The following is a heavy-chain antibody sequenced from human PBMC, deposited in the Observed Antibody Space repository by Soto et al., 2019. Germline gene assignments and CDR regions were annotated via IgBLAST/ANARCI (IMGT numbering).Heavy chain of an antibody. CDR1: GGTFSIYA. J-gene: IGHJ6*02. D-gene: IGHD2-15*01. Sequence: SVKLDCKASGGTFSIYAISCGLQSPIQWLDWMGGIIPIFGTTNYAQKFQGRVTITADKSTSTAYMELSSLRSEDTAVYYCAREDCSGGSCYSDYYYYYGMDVWGQGTTVTVSS. V-gene: IGHV1-69*06. CDR3: AREDCSGGSCYSDYYYYYGMDV. CDR2: IIPIFGTT.